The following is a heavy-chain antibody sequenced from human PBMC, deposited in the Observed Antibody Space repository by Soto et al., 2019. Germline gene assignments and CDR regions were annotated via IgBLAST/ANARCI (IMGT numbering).Heavy chain of an antibody. CDR3: ARGVNYYDSSGSSWFDP. J-gene: IGHJ5*02. CDR2: IYYSGST. Sequence: SETLSLTCTVSGGSISSGGYYWSWIHQHPGKGLEWIGYIYYSGSTYYNPSLKSRVTISVDTSKNQFSLKLNSVTAADTAVYYCARGVNYYDSSGSSWFDPWGQGALVTVS. D-gene: IGHD3-22*01. CDR1: GGSISSGGYY. V-gene: IGHV4-31*03.